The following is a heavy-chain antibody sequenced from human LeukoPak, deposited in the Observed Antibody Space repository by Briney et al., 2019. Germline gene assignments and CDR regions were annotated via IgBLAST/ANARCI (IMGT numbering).Heavy chain of an antibody. J-gene: IGHJ4*02. V-gene: IGHV4-39*02. CDR1: GGSISSSSYY. CDR2: IYYSGST. CDR3: ARDDSSGYYSGFDY. D-gene: IGHD3-22*01. Sequence: SETLSLTCTVSGGSISSSSYYWGWIRQPPGKGLEWIGSIYYSGSTYYNPSLKSRVTISVDTSKNQFSLKLSSVTAADTAVYYCARDDSSGYYSGFDYWGQGTLVTVSS.